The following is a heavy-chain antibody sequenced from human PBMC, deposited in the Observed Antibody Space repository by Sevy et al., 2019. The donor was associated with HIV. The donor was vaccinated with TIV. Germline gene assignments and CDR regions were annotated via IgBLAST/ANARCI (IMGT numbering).Heavy chain of an antibody. CDR3: ARDLISGSYSQSLDY. CDR1: GFNFGSHA. V-gene: IGHV3-30*04. D-gene: IGHD1-26*01. CDR2: ISSDGNSQ. J-gene: IGHJ4*02. Sequence: GGSLRLSCAASGFNFGSHAMHWVRQAPGKGPDWVAVISSDGNSQYSADSVKGRFTISRDNSKNTLYLQMDSLRVEDTAVYYCARDLISGSYSQSLDYWGQGTLVTVSS.